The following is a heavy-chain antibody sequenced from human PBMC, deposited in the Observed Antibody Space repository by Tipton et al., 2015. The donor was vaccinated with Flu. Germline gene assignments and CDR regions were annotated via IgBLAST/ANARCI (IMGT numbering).Heavy chain of an antibody. CDR2: ISGYNGDT. V-gene: IGHV1-18*04. D-gene: IGHD2-8*02. J-gene: IGHJ6*02. Sequence: QVQLVQSGAEVKKPGASVKVSCQASGYTFTSYGISWVRQAPGQGLEWLGWISGYNGDTKYAQKFQGRVTMTTDTSTSTVYMELRSLTSDDTAVYYCARDWDRVTLVQYHGMDVWGQGTTVTVS. CDR3: ARDWDRVTLVQYHGMDV. CDR1: GYTFTSYG.